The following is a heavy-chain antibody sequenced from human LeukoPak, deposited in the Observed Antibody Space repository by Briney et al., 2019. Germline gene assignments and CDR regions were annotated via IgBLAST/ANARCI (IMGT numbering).Heavy chain of an antibody. CDR3: LRENHDSGWSFDY. V-gene: IGHV3-21*06. CDR1: GFTFSSYS. D-gene: IGHD3-22*01. Sequence: GGSLRLSCAASGFTFSSYSINWVRQAPGKGLEWVSSISSSSTYMSYADSVKGRFTISRDNAKNSLYLEMNSLRAEDTAVYYCLRENHDSGWSFDYWGQGALVTVSS. CDR2: ISSSSTYM. J-gene: IGHJ4*02.